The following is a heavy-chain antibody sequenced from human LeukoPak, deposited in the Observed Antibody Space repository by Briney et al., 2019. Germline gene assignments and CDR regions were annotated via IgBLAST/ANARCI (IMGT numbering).Heavy chain of an antibody. CDR2: IYYSGST. V-gene: IGHV4-59*01. J-gene: IGHJ5*02. Sequence: PSETLSLTCAVYGGSFSSYYWSWIRQPPGKGLEWIGYIYYSGSTNYNPSLKSRVTISVDTSKNQFSLKLSSVTAADTAVYYCARDRHSSSARFDPWGQGTLVTVSS. CDR1: GGSFSSYY. D-gene: IGHD6-13*01. CDR3: ARDRHSSSARFDP.